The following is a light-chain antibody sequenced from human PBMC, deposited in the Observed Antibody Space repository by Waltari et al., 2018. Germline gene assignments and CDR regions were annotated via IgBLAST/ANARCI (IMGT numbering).Light chain of an antibody. CDR2: AAS. V-gene: IGKV3-15*01. J-gene: IGKJ1*01. Sequence: EIVLTQSPATLSLSPGERATLPCRASQSLGSNLAWYQQKPGQAPRLLIYAASTRATGIPARFSGSGSGTEFTLTISSLQSEDFAIYYCQQYNDWPPTWTFGQGTKVEIK. CDR3: QQYNDWPPTWT. CDR1: QSLGSN.